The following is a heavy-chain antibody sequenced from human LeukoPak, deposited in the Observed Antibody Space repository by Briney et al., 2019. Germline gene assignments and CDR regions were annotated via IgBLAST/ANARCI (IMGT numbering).Heavy chain of an antibody. CDR2: MGSNGGST. CDR1: GFTFSSYA. D-gene: IGHD3-9*01. J-gene: IGHJ4*02. CDR3: AKDILTGYLDY. Sequence: QTGGSLRLSCSASGFTFSSYAMSWVRQAPGKGLEYVSAMGSNGGSTYYADSVKGRFTTSRDNSKNTLYLQMSSLRDEDTAVYYCAKDILTGYLDYWGQGTLVTVSS. V-gene: IGHV3-64D*06.